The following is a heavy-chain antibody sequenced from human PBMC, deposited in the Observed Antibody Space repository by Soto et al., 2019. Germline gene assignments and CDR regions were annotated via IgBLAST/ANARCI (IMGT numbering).Heavy chain of an antibody. V-gene: IGHV1-69*02. CDR2: IIPILGIA. J-gene: IGHJ4*02. D-gene: IGHD6-13*01. CDR3: ARVAAAENEYYFDY. CDR1: GGTFSSYT. Sequence: SVKVSCKASGGTFSSYTISWVRQAPGQGLEWMGRIIPILGIANYAQKFQGRVTITADKSTSTAYMELSSLRSEDTAVYYCARVAAAENEYYFDYWGQGTLVTVSS.